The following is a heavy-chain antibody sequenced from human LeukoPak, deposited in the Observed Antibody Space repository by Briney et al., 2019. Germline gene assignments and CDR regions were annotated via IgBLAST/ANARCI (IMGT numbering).Heavy chain of an antibody. D-gene: IGHD2-15*01. J-gene: IGHJ4*02. CDR2: IKLNGSADPISEK. CDR3: ARGALRRGYCSGGSCYSGRKYFDY. Sequence: GGSLRLSCVASGFRFSTYWMSWVRQTPGKGLEWVASIKLNGSADPISEKCYADDVKGRFTISRDNTKNSLYLQMNSLRAEDTAVYYCARGALRRGYCSGGSCYSGRKYFDYWGQGTLVTVSS. V-gene: IGHV3-7*01. CDR1: GFRFSTYW.